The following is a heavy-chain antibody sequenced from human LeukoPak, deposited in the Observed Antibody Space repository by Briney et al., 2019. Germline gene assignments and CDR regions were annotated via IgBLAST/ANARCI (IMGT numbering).Heavy chain of an antibody. CDR2: ISAYNGNT. CDR1: GYTFTSYG. J-gene: IGHJ4*02. V-gene: IGHV1-18*01. Sequence: ASVKVSCKASGYTFTSYGISWVRQAPGQGLEWMGWISAYNGNTNYAQKFQGRVTMTRDTSISTAYMELSRLRSDDTAVYYCARDSIAESSGYDYWGQGTLVTVSS. D-gene: IGHD3-22*01. CDR3: ARDSIAESSGYDY.